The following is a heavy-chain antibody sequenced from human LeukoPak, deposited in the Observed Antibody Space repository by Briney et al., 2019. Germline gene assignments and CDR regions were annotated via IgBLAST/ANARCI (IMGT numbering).Heavy chain of an antibody. CDR2: IKPDGSDK. CDR3: MPGAGY. D-gene: IGHD2-8*02. J-gene: IGHJ4*02. V-gene: IGHV3-7*01. CDR1: GFTFSSDW. Sequence: GGSLRLSCVGSGFTFSSDWMNWVRQAPGKGLEWVANIKPDGSDKYYVDSVKGRFTISRDNANNLLYLHMNSLRVEDTALYYCMPGAGYWGQGTLVTVSS.